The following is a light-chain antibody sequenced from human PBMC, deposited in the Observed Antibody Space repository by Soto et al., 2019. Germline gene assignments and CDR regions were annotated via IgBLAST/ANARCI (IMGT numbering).Light chain of an antibody. CDR2: RAS. CDR3: QQYTNAPMT. Sequence: EIVLTQSPGTLSLSPGETATLSCRASQSINNYFLAWHQQRPGQAPRLLIFRASQRASGIPDRFRGSGSGTDFTLTITRLEPEDFAVHYCQQYTNAPMTFGQGTKVEIK. J-gene: IGKJ1*01. V-gene: IGKV3-20*01. CDR1: QSINNYF.